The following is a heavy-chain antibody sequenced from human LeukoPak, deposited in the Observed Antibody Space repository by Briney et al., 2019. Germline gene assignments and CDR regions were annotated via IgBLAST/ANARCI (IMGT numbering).Heavy chain of an antibody. J-gene: IGHJ4*02. CDR3: ARAPITSPFYFDY. CDR2: IAGNGITT. CDR1: GFAFSDYA. Sequence: GGSLRLSCAASGFAFSDYAMGRVRQAPGKGLEWISGIAGNGITTHAADSVKGRFTTSRDNAKNSLYLQMDSLRAEDTALYYCARAPITSPFYFDYWGQGTLVTVSS. D-gene: IGHD2-2*01. V-gene: IGHV3-20*04.